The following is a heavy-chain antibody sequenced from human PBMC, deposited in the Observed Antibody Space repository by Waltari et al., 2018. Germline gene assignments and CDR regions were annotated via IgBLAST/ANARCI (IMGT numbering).Heavy chain of an antibody. Sequence: QVQLQESGPGLVKPSQTLSLTCTVSGGSISSGSYYWSWIRQPAGKGLEWIGYIYTSGGTNYNPSLKSRVTISVDTSKNQFSLKLSSVTAADTAVYYCARAIAAAGPGDYWGQGTLVTVSS. CDR2: IYTSGGT. D-gene: IGHD6-13*01. CDR3: ARAIAAAGPGDY. CDR1: GGSISSGSYY. J-gene: IGHJ4*02. V-gene: IGHV4-61*09.